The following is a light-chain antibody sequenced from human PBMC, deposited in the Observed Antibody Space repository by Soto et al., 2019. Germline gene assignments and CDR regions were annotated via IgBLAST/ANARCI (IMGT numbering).Light chain of an antibody. V-gene: IGKV1-5*01. CDR3: QQYNSYSRT. CDR1: QDISSS. J-gene: IGKJ1*01. CDR2: AAS. Sequence: DIQMTQSPSSLSASIGDRVTISCRASQDISSSLNWYQHKSGKAPKLLIYAASGLHSGVPSRFSGSGSGTEFTLTISSLQPDDFATYYCQQYNSYSRTFGQGTKVDIK.